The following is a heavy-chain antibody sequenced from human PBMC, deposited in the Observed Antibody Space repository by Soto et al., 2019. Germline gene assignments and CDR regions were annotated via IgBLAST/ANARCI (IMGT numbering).Heavy chain of an antibody. CDR2: ISAYNGDT. CDR1: GYTFTSYG. J-gene: IGHJ6*02. D-gene: IGHD2-21*02. CDR3: AREGWKAYCGGDCYYYYGMDV. V-gene: IGHV1-18*01. Sequence: GASVKVSCKASGYTFTSYGISWVRQAPGQGLEWMGWISAYNGDTNYARKLQGRVTMTTDTSTSTAYMELRSLRSDDTAVYYCAREGWKAYCGGDCYYYYGMDVWGQGTTVTVSS.